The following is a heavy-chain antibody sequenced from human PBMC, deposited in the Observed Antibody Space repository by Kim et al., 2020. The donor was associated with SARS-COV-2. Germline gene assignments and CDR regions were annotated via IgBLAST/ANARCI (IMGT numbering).Heavy chain of an antibody. V-gene: IGHV3-48*03. D-gene: IGHD2-15*01. Sequence: YADSVKGRFTIARDNAKNSLYLQMNSLRAEDTAVYYCARGHRISYCGMDVWGQGTTVTVSS. CDR3: ARGHRISYCGMDV. J-gene: IGHJ6*02.